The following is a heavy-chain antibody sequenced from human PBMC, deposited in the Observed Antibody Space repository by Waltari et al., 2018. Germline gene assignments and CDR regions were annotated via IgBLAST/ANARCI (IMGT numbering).Heavy chain of an antibody. V-gene: IGHV3-72*01. Sequence: EVQVVESGGGLVQPGGSLRLSCSGSGFNVNDYYMDWLRQAPGRGLEWVGRDRPKGHATEFAASVKGRFIISRDDSKNLLYLKLNSLKIEDTAVYYCAREFYGSLTWGPGTLVTVSS. CDR2: DRPKGHAT. D-gene: IGHD3-10*01. CDR1: GFNVNDYY. CDR3: AREFYGSLT. J-gene: IGHJ5*02.